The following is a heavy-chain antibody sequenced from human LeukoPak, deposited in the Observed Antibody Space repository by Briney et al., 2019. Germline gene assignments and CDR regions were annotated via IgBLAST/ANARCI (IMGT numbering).Heavy chain of an antibody. J-gene: IGHJ4*02. Sequence: SETLSLTCTVSGGSMSDYCWSWIRQPPGKGLEWIGYIYYTGTTNYNPSLKSRVTILVDTSKNQFSPKLNSVTAADTGVYYCARDQRRTSCFDYWGQGTLVTVSS. D-gene: IGHD2-2*01. CDR1: GGSMSDYC. V-gene: IGHV4-59*01. CDR3: ARDQRRTSCFDY. CDR2: IYYTGTT.